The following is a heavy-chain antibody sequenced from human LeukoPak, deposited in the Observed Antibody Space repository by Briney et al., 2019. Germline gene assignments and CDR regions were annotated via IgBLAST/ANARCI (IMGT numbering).Heavy chain of an antibody. CDR3: ARVTGYTIEDYFDY. D-gene: IGHD3-9*01. J-gene: IGHJ4*02. V-gene: IGHV4-59*01. Sequence: PSETLSLTCTVSGGSISSYYWSWIRQPPGKGLEWIGYIYYSGSTNYNPSLKSRVTISVKTSKNQFSLKLRSVTAADAAVYYCARVTGYTIEDYFDYWGQGTLVTVSS. CDR1: GGSISSYY. CDR2: IYYSGST.